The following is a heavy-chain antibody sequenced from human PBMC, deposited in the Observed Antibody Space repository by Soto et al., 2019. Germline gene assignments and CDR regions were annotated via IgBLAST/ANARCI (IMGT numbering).Heavy chain of an antibody. CDR3: TRGGGNQLGDCYDN. J-gene: IGHJ4*02. V-gene: IGHV3-30*04. CDR1: GFTFSSYT. CDR2: IYYDGSQK. Sequence: QVQLVESGGGVVRPGRSLRLSCAASGFTFSSYTMHWVRQAPGKGLEWVALIYYDGSQKYYADSVKGRFTISRDNSKKMMNLDMNSLRTEDTAVYYCTRGGGNQLGDCYDNWGQGTLVTVSS. D-gene: IGHD2-21*02.